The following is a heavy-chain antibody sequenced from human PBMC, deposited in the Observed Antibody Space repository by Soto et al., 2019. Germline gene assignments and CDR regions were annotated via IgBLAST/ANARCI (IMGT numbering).Heavy chain of an antibody. CDR3: TRDDSGLGIDY. Sequence: GGSLRLSCEASGFNFRDFWMYWVRQPPGKGPEWVSNIPSDGRDVSYADSVRGRFTISRDDARNTLYLQMSDLRVEDTAIYYCTRDDSGLGIDYWGQGTQVTVSS. CDR2: IPSDGRDV. D-gene: IGHD1-26*01. J-gene: IGHJ4*02. CDR1: GFNFRDFW. V-gene: IGHV3-74*01.